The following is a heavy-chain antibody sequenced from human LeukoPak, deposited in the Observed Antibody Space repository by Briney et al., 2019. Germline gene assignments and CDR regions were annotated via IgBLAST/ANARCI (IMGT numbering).Heavy chain of an antibody. V-gene: IGHV1-18*01. CDR1: GYTFTDYD. CDR2: VSPYNGNT. D-gene: IGHD3-22*01. J-gene: IGHJ6*03. Sequence: ASVKVSCKTSGYTFTDYDITWVRQAPGQGLEWMGRVSPYNGNTYYSQRFQDRVIITKDTSTGTAYMDLRDLRTDDTAVYFCATLLRATHYYYYYMDVWGKGTTVTVSS. CDR3: ATLLRATHYYYYYMDV.